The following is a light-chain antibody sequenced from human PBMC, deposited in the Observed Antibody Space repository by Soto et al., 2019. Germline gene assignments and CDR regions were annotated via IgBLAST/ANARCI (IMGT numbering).Light chain of an antibody. J-gene: IGKJ4*01. CDR2: GAS. Sequence: EIVLTQSPGTLSLSPGERSTLSCSASQSVSSSYLAWYQQKPGQAPRLLIYGASSRATGIPDRFSGSGSGTDFTLTTSRLEPEDFAVYYCQQYGSSPLTFGGGTKVDIK. V-gene: IGKV3-20*01. CDR3: QQYGSSPLT. CDR1: QSVSSSY.